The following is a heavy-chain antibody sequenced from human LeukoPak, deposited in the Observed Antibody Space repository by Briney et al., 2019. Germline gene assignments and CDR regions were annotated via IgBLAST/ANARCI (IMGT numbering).Heavy chain of an antibody. J-gene: IGHJ6*03. CDR1: GGSISSGSYY. Sequence: SETLSLTCTVSGGSISSGSYYWSWIRQPPGKGLEWIGYVYYSGSTNYNPSLKSRVTISVVTSKNQFSLKLTSVTAADTAVYYCARGGYYMDVWGKGTTVTVSS. V-gene: IGHV4-61*01. CDR2: VYYSGST. CDR3: ARGGYYMDV.